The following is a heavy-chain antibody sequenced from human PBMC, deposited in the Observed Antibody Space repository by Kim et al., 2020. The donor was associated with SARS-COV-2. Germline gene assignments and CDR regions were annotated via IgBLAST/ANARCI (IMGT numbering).Heavy chain of an antibody. Sequence: GGSLRLSCAASGFTFSSYAMNWVRQAPGKGLEWVSVISGSGGGSTYYADSVKGRFTISRDNSKNTLYLQMNSLRAEDTAVYYCYKNISWDWDAFDIWGQGTMVTVSS. CDR1: GFTFSSYA. V-gene: IGHV3-23*01. D-gene: IGHD6-13*01. CDR2: ISGSGGGST. CDR3: YKNISWDWDAFDI. J-gene: IGHJ3*02.